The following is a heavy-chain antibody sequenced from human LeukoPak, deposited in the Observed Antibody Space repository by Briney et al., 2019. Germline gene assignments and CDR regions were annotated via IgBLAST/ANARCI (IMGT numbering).Heavy chain of an antibody. CDR2: ISDDSSFT. D-gene: IGHD2-15*01. CDR3: AKGRCSGVGCDSFHS. Sequence: GGSLRLSCVASGLRFRSYAMNWVRQAPEKGLECISTISDDSSFTYYADSVKGRSAISRDDSKNTLYLQMNNLKVEDTAVYYCAKGRCSGVGCDSFHSWGQGALVTVSS. J-gene: IGHJ4*02. CDR1: GLRFRSYA. V-gene: IGHV3-23*01.